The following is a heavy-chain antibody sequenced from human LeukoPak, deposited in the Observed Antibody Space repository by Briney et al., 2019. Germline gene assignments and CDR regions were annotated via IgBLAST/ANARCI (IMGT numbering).Heavy chain of an antibody. CDR1: GFTFNTDA. D-gene: IGHD3-3*01. CDR3: AKNPFVLPDF. J-gene: IGHJ4*02. CDR2: ISGSGDFT. V-gene: IGHV3-23*01. Sequence: GGSLRLSCAASGFTFNTDAMTWVRQAPGKGLEWVSVISGSGDFTFYADSVKGRFTLSRDNSKNTLYLQMNSLRAEDTAIYYCAKNPFVLPDFWGQGTLVTVSS.